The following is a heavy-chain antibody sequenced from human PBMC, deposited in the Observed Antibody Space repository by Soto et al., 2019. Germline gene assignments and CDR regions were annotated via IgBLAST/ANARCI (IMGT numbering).Heavy chain of an antibody. Sequence: GGSLRLSCAASGFTFSSYSMNWVRQAPGKGLEWVSSISSSSSYIYYADSVKGRFTISRDNAKNSLYLQMNSLRAEDTAVYYCARAQYDFWSGYDGFCFDYWGQGTLVTVSS. V-gene: IGHV3-21*01. CDR2: ISSSSSYI. CDR3: ARAQYDFWSGYDGFCFDY. CDR1: GFTFSSYS. J-gene: IGHJ4*02. D-gene: IGHD3-3*01.